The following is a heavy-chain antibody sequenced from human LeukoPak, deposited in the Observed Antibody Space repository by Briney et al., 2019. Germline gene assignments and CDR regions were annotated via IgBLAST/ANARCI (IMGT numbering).Heavy chain of an antibody. CDR3: AKDVWFGESTDTYYFYGMDV. J-gene: IGHJ6*02. D-gene: IGHD3-10*01. CDR1: GFTVSSNY. CDR2: IYSGGST. V-gene: IGHV3-53*05. Sequence: GGSLRLSCAASGFTVSSNYMSWVRQAPGKGLEWVSVIYSGGSTYYADSVKGRFTISRDNSKNTLYLQMNSLRAEDTAVYYCAKDVWFGESTDTYYFYGMDVWGQGTTVTVSS.